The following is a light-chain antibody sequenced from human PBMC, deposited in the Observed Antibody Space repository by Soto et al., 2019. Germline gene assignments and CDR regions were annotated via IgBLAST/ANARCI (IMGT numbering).Light chain of an antibody. CDR1: QFIGSSY. CDR2: GAS. V-gene: IGKV3-20*01. CDR3: QQYDSSPWT. J-gene: IGKJ1*01. Sequence: ENVLTQSPGTLSLSPGERVTLSCRASQFIGSSYFAGYQQKPGQPPRLLIYGASSRASGIPDRFSGSGSGTDFTFTISRLEPEDFAVYYCQQYDSSPWTFGQGTRVEI.